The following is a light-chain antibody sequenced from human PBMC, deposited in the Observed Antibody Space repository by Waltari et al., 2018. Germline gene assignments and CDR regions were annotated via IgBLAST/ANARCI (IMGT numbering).Light chain of an antibody. CDR3: LQYKSLWT. CDR2: KVS. Sequence: DIQMTQSPSTLSASVGDRVTITCRASQSISNWLAWYQQKPGKAPNHLISKVSNVESGVPSRLSGSGSWTGFTLTISSLQPGDFATYYCLQYKSLWTFGQGTKVQTK. J-gene: IGKJ1*01. CDR1: QSISNW. V-gene: IGKV1-5*03.